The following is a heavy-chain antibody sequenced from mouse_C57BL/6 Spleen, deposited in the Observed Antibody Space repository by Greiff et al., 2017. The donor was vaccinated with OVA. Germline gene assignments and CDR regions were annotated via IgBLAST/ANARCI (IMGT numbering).Heavy chain of an antibody. V-gene: IGHV1-15*01. CDR3: TRGDGYRFAY. CDR2: IDPETGGP. J-gene: IGHJ3*01. Sequence: VKLMESGAELVRPGASVTLSCKASGYTFTDYEMHWVKQTPVHGLEWIGAIDPETGGPAYNQKFKGKAILTEDKSSSPAYIELRSLTSEDSAVYYWTRGDGYRFAYWGQGTLVTVSA. D-gene: IGHD2-2*01. CDR1: GYTFTDYE.